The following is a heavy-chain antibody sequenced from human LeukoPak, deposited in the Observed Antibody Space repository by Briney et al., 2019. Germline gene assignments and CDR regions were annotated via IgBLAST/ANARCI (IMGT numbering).Heavy chain of an antibody. V-gene: IGHV3-23*01. D-gene: IGHD1-26*01. CDR3: ATRPASETYFGVFDY. Sequence: GGSLRLSCAASGLTFSNHAMTWVRQSPGRGLEWVSGITGSGGNTYYAESVKGRFTISRDNSRNTLYLQMNSLRAEDAALYYCATRPASETYFGVFDYWGLGTLVTVSS. CDR2: ITGSGGNT. CDR1: GLTFSNHA. J-gene: IGHJ4*02.